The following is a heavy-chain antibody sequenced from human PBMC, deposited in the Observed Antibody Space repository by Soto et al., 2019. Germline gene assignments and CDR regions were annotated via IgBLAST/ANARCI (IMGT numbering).Heavy chain of an antibody. CDR1: GFTFSSYA. CDR3: AKDLWNYGGYGMDV. J-gene: IGHJ6*02. D-gene: IGHD1-7*01. Sequence: EVQLLESGGGLVQPGGSLRLSCAASGFTFSSYAMSWVRQAPGKGLEWVSAISGSGGSTYYADAVKGWFTISRDKSKNTLYLQMNSIRAEDTAVYYCAKDLWNYGGYGMDVWGQGTTVTVSS. V-gene: IGHV3-23*01. CDR2: ISGSGGST.